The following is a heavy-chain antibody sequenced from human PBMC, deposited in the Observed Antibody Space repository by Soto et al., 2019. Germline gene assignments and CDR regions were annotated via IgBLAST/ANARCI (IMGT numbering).Heavy chain of an antibody. CDR1: GYTFTSYG. Sequence: ASVKVSCKASGYTFTSYGISWVRQAPGQGLEWMGWISAHNGNKKYAQKLQGRVTMTTDTSTSTAYMELRSLRSDDTAVYYCEREPNYFDYCGRRYLVTVSS. CDR3: EREPNYFDY. J-gene: IGHJ4*02. V-gene: IGHV1-18*01. CDR2: ISAHNGNK.